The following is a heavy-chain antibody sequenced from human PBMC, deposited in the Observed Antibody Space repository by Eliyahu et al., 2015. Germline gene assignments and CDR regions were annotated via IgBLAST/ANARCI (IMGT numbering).Heavy chain of an antibody. J-gene: IGHJ4*02. CDR2: ISYDGSNT. V-gene: IGHV3-30*18. D-gene: IGHD5-24*01. CDR1: XFXXSXXG. Sequence: QVQLVESGGGVVQPGGSLRLSCAXXXFXXSXXGIHWXRQAPGKGLEWVAVISYDGSNTYYADSVKGRFTISRDNSKNTLYLQMNSLRAEDMAVYYCAKGGGMATIMTHFDYWGQGTLVTVSS. CDR3: AKGGGMATIMTHFDY.